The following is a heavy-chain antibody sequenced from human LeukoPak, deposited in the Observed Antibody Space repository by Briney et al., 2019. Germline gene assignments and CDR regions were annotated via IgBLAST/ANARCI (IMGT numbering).Heavy chain of an antibody. V-gene: IGHV1-18*01. J-gene: IGHJ4*02. CDR1: GDTFTRDG. Sequence: GASVRVSCKPSGDTFTRDGFSWVGQAPGQGLELIGWINSYNGNTQYAPKFKGRLPTTIDTSTRTASMALRSLRSDDTAVYYCARRGNWNDFDYWGQGTLVIVSS. D-gene: IGHD1-20*01. CDR2: INSYNGNT. CDR3: ARRGNWNDFDY.